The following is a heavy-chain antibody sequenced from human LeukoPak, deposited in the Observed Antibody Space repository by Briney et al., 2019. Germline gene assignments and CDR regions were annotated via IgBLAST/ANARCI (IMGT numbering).Heavy chain of an antibody. CDR2: IYHSGST. Sequence: PSETLSLTCAVSGGSISSSNWWSWVRQPPGKGLEWIGEIYHSGSTNYNPSLKSRVTISVDKSKNQFSLKLSSVTAADTAVYYCARTPPLSPNYYDSSGQGYWGQGTLVTVSS. J-gene: IGHJ4*02. CDR1: GGSISSSNW. D-gene: IGHD3-22*01. CDR3: ARTPPLSPNYYDSSGQGY. V-gene: IGHV4-4*02.